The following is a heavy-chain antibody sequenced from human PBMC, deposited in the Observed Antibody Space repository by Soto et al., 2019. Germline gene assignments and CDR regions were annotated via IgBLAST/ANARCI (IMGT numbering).Heavy chain of an antibody. CDR3: ARGSGAVVNWSPSPDL. V-gene: IGHV3-21*01. CDR1: GFTFSSYS. Sequence: EVQLVESGGGLVKPGGSLRLSCAASGFTFSSYSMNWVRQAPGKGLEWVSSISSSSSYIYYADSVKGRFTISRDNAKNSLYLQMNSLRAEDTAVYYCARGSGAVVNWSPSPDLWGRGTLVTVSS. D-gene: IGHD3-22*01. J-gene: IGHJ2*01. CDR2: ISSSSSYI.